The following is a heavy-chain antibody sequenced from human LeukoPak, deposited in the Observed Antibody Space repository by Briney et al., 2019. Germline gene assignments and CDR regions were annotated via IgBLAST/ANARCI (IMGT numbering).Heavy chain of an antibody. D-gene: IGHD6-13*01. CDR2: IYYSGST. CDR3: ARGSWSYYYMDV. J-gene: IGHJ6*03. V-gene: IGHV4-59*01. Sequence: SETLSLTCTVSGVSISSYYWSWIRQPPGKGLEWIGYIYYSGSTNYNPSLKSRVTISVDTSKNQFSLKLSSVTAADTAVYYCARGSWSYYYMDVWGKGTTVTISS. CDR1: GVSISSYY.